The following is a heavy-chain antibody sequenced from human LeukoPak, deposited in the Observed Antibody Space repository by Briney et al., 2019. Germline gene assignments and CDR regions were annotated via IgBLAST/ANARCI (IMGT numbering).Heavy chain of an antibody. Sequence: PSETLSPTCTVSGGSIISYYWSWIRQPAGKGLEWIGRIYTSGSTNYNPSLKSRVTMSVDTSKNQFSLKLSSVTAADTAVYYCARGTSSFDYYYMDVWGKGTTVTVSS. J-gene: IGHJ6*03. CDR2: IYTSGST. D-gene: IGHD2-2*01. CDR3: ARGTSSFDYYYMDV. V-gene: IGHV4-4*07. CDR1: GGSIISYY.